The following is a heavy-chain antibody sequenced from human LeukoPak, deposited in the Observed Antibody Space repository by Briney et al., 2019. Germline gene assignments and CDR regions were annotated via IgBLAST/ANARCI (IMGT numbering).Heavy chain of an antibody. D-gene: IGHD3-22*01. CDR2: IWYDGSNK. V-gene: IGHV3-33*01. CDR3: ARSHYYDSSGYPNWFDP. Sequence: PGGSLRLSCAASGFTFSSYGMHWVRQAPGKGLEWVAVIWYDGSNKYYADSVKGRFTISRDNSKNTLYLQMNRLRAEDTAVYYCARSHYYDSSGYPNWFDPWGQGTLVTVSS. CDR1: GFTFSSYG. J-gene: IGHJ5*02.